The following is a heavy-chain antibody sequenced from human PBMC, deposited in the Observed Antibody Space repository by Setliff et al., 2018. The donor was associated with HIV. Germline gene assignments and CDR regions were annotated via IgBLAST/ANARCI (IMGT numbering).Heavy chain of an antibody. CDR1: GFTFSSYA. V-gene: IGHV3-21*01. D-gene: IGHD3-3*01. Sequence: TGGSLRLSCAASGFTFSSYAMHWVRQAPGKGLEWVSSISSSSRSKYYADSVKGRFTISRDNAKNSLYLQMNSLTAEDTAVYYCARDVSWRVRTYIDYWGQGALVTVSS. CDR3: ARDVSWRVRTYIDY. CDR2: ISSSSRSK. J-gene: IGHJ4*02.